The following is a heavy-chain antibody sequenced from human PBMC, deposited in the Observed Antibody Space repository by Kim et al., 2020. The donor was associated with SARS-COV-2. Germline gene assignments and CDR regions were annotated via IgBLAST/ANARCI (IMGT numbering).Heavy chain of an antibody. J-gene: IGHJ4*02. CDR1: GFTFSSYG. CDR2: ISYDGSNK. V-gene: IGHV3-30*18. D-gene: IGHD1-26*01. Sequence: GGSLRLSCAASGFTFSSYGMHWVRQAPGKGLEWVAVISYDGSNKYYADSVKGRFTISRDNSKNTLYLQMNSLRAEDTAVYYCAKGTSRYIVGGLFDYWGQGTLVTVSS. CDR3: AKGTSRYIVGGLFDY.